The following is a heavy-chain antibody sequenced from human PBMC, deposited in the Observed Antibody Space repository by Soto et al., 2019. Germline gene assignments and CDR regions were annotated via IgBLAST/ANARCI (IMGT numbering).Heavy chain of an antibody. Sequence: QVQLVQSGAEVKKPGASVKVSCKASGYTFTSYDINWVRQATGQGLEWMGWMNPNSGNTAYAQKFLGRVTMTRNTSRSSAYMELSSLRSEDPPLYYRAGERTRGFDPWGQGTLVSVSS. CDR1: GYTFTSYD. V-gene: IGHV1-8*01. CDR2: MNPNSGNT. CDR3: AGERTRGFDP. J-gene: IGHJ5*02.